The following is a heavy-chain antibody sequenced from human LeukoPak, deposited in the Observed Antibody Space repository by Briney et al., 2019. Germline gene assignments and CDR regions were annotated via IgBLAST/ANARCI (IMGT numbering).Heavy chain of an antibody. V-gene: IGHV5-10-1*01. CDR3: ARHGRYTAIEYFDY. CDR2: IDPSDSYT. D-gene: IGHD5-18*01. CDR1: GYSFTSYW. Sequence: GESLKISCQGSGYSFTSYWISWVRQMPGKGLEWMGRIDPSDSYTNYSPSFQGHVTISTDKSISTAYLQWNSLKASDTAMYYCARHGRYTAIEYFDYWGQGTLVTVSS. J-gene: IGHJ4*02.